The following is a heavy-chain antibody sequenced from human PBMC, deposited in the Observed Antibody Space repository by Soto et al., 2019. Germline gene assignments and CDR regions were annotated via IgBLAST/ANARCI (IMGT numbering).Heavy chain of an antibody. D-gene: IGHD3-22*01. CDR1: GYTFTIYA. CDR2: INAGNGNT. CDR3: ARSSGYYVIDNY. V-gene: IGHV1-3*05. Sequence: QVQLVQSGAEEKKPGASVKISCKASGYTFTIYAMHWVRQAPGQRLEWMGWINAGNGNTKYSLKFQGSVSITRDTSASTAYMELSSLRSEDTAVYYCARSSGYYVIDNYWGQGTLVTVSS. J-gene: IGHJ4*02.